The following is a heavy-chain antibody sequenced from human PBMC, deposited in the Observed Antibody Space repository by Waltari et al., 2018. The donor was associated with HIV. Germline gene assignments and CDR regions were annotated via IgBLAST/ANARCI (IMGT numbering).Heavy chain of an antibody. D-gene: IGHD5-12*01. V-gene: IGHV4-61*02. Sequence: QVQLQESGPGLVKHSQTLSLTCTVPGGSISNGSYYWNGIRQPAGKGLEWIGRIYSSGNTNYNPSLKSRVTISVDTSKNQFSLKLSSVTAADTAVYYCARGRFEGYILYYYYGMDVWGQGTTVSVSS. J-gene: IGHJ6*02. CDR1: GGSISNGSYY. CDR2: IYSSGNT. CDR3: ARGRFEGYILYYYYGMDV.